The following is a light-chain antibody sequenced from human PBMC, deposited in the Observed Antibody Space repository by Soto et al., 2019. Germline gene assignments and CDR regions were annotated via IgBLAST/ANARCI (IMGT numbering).Light chain of an antibody. Sequence: SALTXPPSASGSPGQSVTISCTGTSSDVGGYNYVSWYQQHPGKAPKLMIYEVSKRPSGVPDRFSGSKSGNTASLTVSGLHAEDEADYYCTSYAGDTSLGVLGGGTKVTVL. CDR3: TSYAGDTSLGV. CDR2: EVS. CDR1: SSDVGGYNY. V-gene: IGLV2-8*01. J-gene: IGLJ3*02.